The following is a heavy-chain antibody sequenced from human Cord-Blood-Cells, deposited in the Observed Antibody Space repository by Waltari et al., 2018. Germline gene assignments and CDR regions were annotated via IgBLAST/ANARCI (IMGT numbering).Heavy chain of an antibody. Sequence: QVTLRESGPALVKPTQTLTLTCTFSGFSLSTSGMCVSWIRRPPGKALEWLARIDWDDDKYYSTSLKTRLTISKDTSKNQVVLTMTNMDPVDTATYYCARTITGSLPFDYWGQGTLVTVSS. CDR3: ARTITGSLPFDY. V-gene: IGHV2-70*15. CDR2: IDWDDDK. D-gene: IGHD1-20*01. CDR1: GFSLSTSGMC. J-gene: IGHJ4*02.